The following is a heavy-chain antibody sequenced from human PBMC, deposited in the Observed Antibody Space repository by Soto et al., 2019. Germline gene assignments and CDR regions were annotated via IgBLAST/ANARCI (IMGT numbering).Heavy chain of an antibody. Sequence: ASVKVSCKASGYSFTTYGIFWVRQAPGQGLEWMGWISPYNGKTNYAQNLQGRVSMTTDTSTTTAYMELRSLRSDDTAVYYCARPYDSSQSPRFDYWGQGTLVTISS. CDR2: ISPYNGKT. J-gene: IGHJ4*02. CDR1: GYSFTTYG. V-gene: IGHV1-18*01. CDR3: ARPYDSSQSPRFDY. D-gene: IGHD3-22*01.